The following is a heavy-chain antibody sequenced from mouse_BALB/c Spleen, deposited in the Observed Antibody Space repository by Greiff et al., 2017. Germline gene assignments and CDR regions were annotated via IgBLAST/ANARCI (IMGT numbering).Heavy chain of an antibody. D-gene: IGHD2-3*01. CDR2: IDPANGNT. CDR3: AFYDCYKRYYAMDY. Sequence: EVQLQQSGAELVKPGASVKLSCTASGFNIKDTYMHWVKQRPEQGLEWIGRIDPANGNTKYDPKFQGKATITADTSSNTAYLQLSSLTSEDTAVYYCAFYDCYKRYYAMDYGGQGTSVTVSS. J-gene: IGHJ4*01. CDR1: GFNIKDTY. V-gene: IGHV14-3*02.